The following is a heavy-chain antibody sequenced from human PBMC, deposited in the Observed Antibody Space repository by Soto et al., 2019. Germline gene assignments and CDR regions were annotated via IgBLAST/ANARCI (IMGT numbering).Heavy chain of an antibody. CDR2: VFWDGDK. CDR1: GFSLSTSGVA. Sequence: SGPTLVNPTQTLTLTXTFSGFSLSTSGVAVGWIRQPPGKTLEWLAIVFWDGDKRYSPFLKSRLTITKDTSKKQVVLRMTNMYPVDTATYYCAHASYNTGWNFGYWGQGNRVTVSS. V-gene: IGHV2-5*02. J-gene: IGHJ4*02. D-gene: IGHD6-19*01. CDR3: AHASYNTGWNFGY.